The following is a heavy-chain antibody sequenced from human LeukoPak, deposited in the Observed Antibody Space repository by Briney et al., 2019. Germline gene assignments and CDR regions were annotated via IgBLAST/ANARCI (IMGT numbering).Heavy chain of an antibody. D-gene: IGHD6-19*01. J-gene: IGHJ6*03. CDR1: GFTFSSYN. Sequence: GGSLRLSCAASGFTFSSYNINWVRQAPGKGLEWVSSICSSSSYIYYADSVKGRFTISRDNAKNSLYLQMNSLRAEDTAVYYCAKADGGQWPSSYYYYYMDVWGKGTTVTVSS. V-gene: IGHV3-21*04. CDR3: AKADGGQWPSSYYYYYMDV. CDR2: ICSSSSYI.